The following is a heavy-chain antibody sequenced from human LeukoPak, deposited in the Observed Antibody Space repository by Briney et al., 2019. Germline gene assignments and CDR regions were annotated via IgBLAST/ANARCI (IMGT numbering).Heavy chain of an antibody. CDR3: ARDPAGIAVAGNY. D-gene: IGHD6-19*01. J-gene: IGHJ4*02. V-gene: IGHV3-53*01. Sequence: GGSLRLSCAASGFTVSSKYMSWVRQAPGKGLEWVSVIHSSGSTYYADSVKGRFTISRDNSKNTVYLQMNSLRAEDTAVYYCARDPAGIAVAGNYWGQGTLVTVSS. CDR1: GFTVSSKY. CDR2: IHSSGST.